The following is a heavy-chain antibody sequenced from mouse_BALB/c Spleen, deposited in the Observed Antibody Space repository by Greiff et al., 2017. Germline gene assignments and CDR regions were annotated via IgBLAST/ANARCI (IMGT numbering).Heavy chain of an antibody. D-gene: IGHD2-1*01. CDR2: IDPSDSYT. V-gene: IGHV1-69*02. CDR3: ARSPYGNTWFAY. CDR1: GYTFTSYW. Sequence: QVQLQQPGAELVKPGASVKLSCKASGYTFTSYWMHWVKQRPGQGLEWIGEIDPSDSYTNYNQKFKGKATLTVDKSSSTAYMQLSSLTSEDSAVYYCARSPYGNTWFAYWGQGTLVTVSA. J-gene: IGHJ3*01.